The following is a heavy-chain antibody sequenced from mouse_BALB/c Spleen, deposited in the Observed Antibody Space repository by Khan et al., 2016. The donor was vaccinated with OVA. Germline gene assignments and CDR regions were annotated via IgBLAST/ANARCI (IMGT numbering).Heavy chain of an antibody. CDR1: GYSLTRYG. CDR2: IWAGGST. J-gene: IGHJ3*01. CDR3: SRSKYLARY. D-gene: IGHD3-3*01. Sequence: QVQLKESGPGLVAPSQSLSITCTVYGYSLTRYGVHWVRQPPGKGLEWRGLIWAGGSTNDNWALMSRLSISIDNSKSLVFLIMYSLQTDDTALYYCSRSKYLARYWGQGTMLTVSA. V-gene: IGHV2-9*02.